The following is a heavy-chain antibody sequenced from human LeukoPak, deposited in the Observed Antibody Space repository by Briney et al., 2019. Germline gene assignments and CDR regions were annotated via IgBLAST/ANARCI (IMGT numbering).Heavy chain of an antibody. D-gene: IGHD5-24*01. J-gene: IGHJ4*02. CDR2: AWSDGTNK. CDR3: ARERPIITYFDY. CDR1: GSTFSSYG. Sequence: GGPLRFSGAAPGSTFSSYGIHWVRRAPGKGLEGVAVAWSDGTNKYYADSVKGRFTIPRDNSKNTLSLQMNSLRAEDTAVYYCARERPIITYFDYWGQGTLVTVSS. V-gene: IGHV3-33*01.